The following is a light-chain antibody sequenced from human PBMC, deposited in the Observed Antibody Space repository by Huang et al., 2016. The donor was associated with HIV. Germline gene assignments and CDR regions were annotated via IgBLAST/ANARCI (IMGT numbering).Light chain of an antibody. CDR1: QSVSSSY. V-gene: IGKV3-20*01. CDR2: GAS. CDR3: QQYGSSPWT. J-gene: IGKJ1*01. Sequence: EIVLTQSPGTLSLSPGERATLSCRASQSVSSSYLAWYQQKPGQAPRLLIYGASSRATGIPDRLSGSGSGTDFTLTISRLEPEDCAVYYCQQYGSSPWTFGQGTKVEI.